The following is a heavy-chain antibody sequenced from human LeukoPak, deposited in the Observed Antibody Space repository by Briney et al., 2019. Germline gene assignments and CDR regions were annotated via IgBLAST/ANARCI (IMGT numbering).Heavy chain of an antibody. J-gene: IGHJ4*02. D-gene: IGHD6-13*01. V-gene: IGHV1-8*01. CDR3: AVLGYSSSWYISHPFDY. Sequence: GASVKVSCKASGYTFTSYDINWVRQATGQGLEWMGWMNPNSGNTGYAQKFQGRVTMTRNTSISTAYMELSSLRSEDTAVYYCAVLGYSSSWYISHPFDYWGQGTLVTVPS. CDR1: GYTFTSYD. CDR2: MNPNSGNT.